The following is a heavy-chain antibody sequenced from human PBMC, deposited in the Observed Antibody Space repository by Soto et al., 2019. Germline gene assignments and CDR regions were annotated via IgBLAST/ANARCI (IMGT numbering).Heavy chain of an antibody. J-gene: IGHJ5*01. Sequence: QVQLVQSGAELKKPGSSVKVSCKASGGSFSGSIFRWVRQAPGQGLEWMGRGLPFSDLTHYAQKLQDRLALTADKSTTTLYMERSSPPSEDTAVYFCAAEEWGANFVSWGQGTLVAVSS. V-gene: IGHV1-69*02. CDR1: GGSFSGSI. CDR2: GLPFSDLT. D-gene: IGHD3-3*01. CDR3: AAEEWGANFVS.